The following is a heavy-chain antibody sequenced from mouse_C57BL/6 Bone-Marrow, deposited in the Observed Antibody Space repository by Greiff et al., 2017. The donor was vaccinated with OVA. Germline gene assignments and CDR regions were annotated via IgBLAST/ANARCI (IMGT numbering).Heavy chain of an antibody. J-gene: IGHJ4*01. V-gene: IGHV1-4*01. CDR2: INPSSGYT. D-gene: IGHD1-1*01. CDR1: GYTFTSYT. CDR3: ASSGYYYGSSYRAMDY. Sequence: QVQLQQSGAELARPGASVKMSCKASGYTFTSYTMHWVKQRPGQGLEWIGYINPSSGYTKYNQKFKDKATLTADKSSSTAYMQLSSLTSEDSAVYYCASSGYYYGSSYRAMDYWGQGTSVTVSS.